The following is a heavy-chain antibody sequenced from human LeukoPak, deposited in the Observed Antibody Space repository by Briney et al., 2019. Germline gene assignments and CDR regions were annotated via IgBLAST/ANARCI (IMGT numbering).Heavy chain of an antibody. CDR1: GYNFNTYG. D-gene: IGHD6-13*01. J-gene: IGHJ4*02. CDR3: AVRNRSSWSPFDF. Sequence: ASVKVSCKASGYNFNTYGISWVRQAPGQGLEWMGWISSSTGNTNYAQKLQGRVTMTTDTSTSTAYMELRTLRSDDTAVYYCAVRNRSSWSPFDFWGQGTLVTVSS. CDR2: ISSSTGNT. V-gene: IGHV1-18*01.